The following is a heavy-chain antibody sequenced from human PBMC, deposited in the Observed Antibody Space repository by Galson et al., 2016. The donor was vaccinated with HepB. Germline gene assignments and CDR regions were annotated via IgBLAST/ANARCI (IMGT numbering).Heavy chain of an antibody. D-gene: IGHD6-19*01. Sequence: SLRLSCAASGFTFSDYYMSWVRQPPGKGLEYIAYIDSSRTITYYADSVKGRFTISRDHSKNTLYLQMNSLRAEDTAVYYCANRPVGSGSFDYWGQGTLVTVSS. CDR3: ANRPVGSGSFDY. CDR2: IDSSRTIT. J-gene: IGHJ4*02. CDR1: GFTFSDYY. V-gene: IGHV3-11*01.